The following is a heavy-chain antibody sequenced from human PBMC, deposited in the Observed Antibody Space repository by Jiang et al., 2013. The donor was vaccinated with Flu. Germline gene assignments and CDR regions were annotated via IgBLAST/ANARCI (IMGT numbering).Heavy chain of an antibody. CDR1: GASISGTNW. J-gene: IGHJ5*02. Sequence: GPGLVKPSGTLSLTCAVSGASISGTNWWNWVRQSPGKGLEWIGEMHHDGRTNYNPSLEARVSISLDNSKNQFSLRLTSVTAADTAVYYCARVLQGCGRNSCRFDPWGQGTLVTVSS. V-gene: IGHV4-4*02. CDR2: MHHDGRT. CDR3: ARVLQGCGRNSCRFDP. D-gene: IGHD2/OR15-2a*01.